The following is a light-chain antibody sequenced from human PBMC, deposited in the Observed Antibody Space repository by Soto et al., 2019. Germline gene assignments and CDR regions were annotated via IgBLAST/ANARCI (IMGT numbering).Light chain of an antibody. CDR1: QTVRRN. Sequence: EIVLTQSPGTLSLSPGERVTLSCRANQTVRRNLNWYQQKPGQSPRLLIYRASTRVTGIPDRFSGSGTGTDFTLTINSLEAEDFAVYYCHHYDASIWAFGRGTRVEIK. CDR2: RAS. J-gene: IGKJ1*01. V-gene: IGKV3-20*01. CDR3: HHYDASIWA.